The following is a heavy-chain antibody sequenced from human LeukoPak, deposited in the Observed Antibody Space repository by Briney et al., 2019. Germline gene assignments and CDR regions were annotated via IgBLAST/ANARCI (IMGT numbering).Heavy chain of an antibody. Sequence: GGSLRLSCAASGFTFSSYAMHWVRQAPGKGLDWVAVIADDGSNKYYADSVKGRFTISRDNFKNALYLQMNSLRVEDTAVYYCAIDPNWGTHSWGQGVLVTVSS. CDR1: GFTFSSYA. J-gene: IGHJ4*02. CDR3: AIDPNWGTHS. CDR2: IADDGSNK. D-gene: IGHD7-27*01. V-gene: IGHV3-30*04.